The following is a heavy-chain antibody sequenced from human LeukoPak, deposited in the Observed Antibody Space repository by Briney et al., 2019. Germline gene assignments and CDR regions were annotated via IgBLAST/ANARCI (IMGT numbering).Heavy chain of an antibody. CDR1: GYSISSGYY. Sequence: SETLSLTCAVSGYSISSGYYWGGIRQPPGKGLEWIGSIYHSGSTYYNPSLKSRVTISVDTSKNQFSLKLSSVTAADTAVYYCARTYGDYARGPYDYWGQGTLVTVSS. V-gene: IGHV4-38-2*01. CDR2: IYHSGST. CDR3: ARTYGDYARGPYDY. J-gene: IGHJ4*02. D-gene: IGHD4-17*01.